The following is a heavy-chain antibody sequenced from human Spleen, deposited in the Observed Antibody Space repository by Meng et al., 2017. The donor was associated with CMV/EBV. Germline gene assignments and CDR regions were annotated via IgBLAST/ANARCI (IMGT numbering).Heavy chain of an antibody. Sequence: GSLRLSCTVSGGSISSYYWSWIRQPPGKGLEWIGYIYYSGSTNYNPSLKSRVTISVDTSKNQFSLKLSSVTAADTAVYYCARFATVTTTSLRGGYYYYYYGMDVWAKGPRSPSP. CDR1: GGSISSYY. CDR3: ARFATVTTTSLRGGYYYYYYGMDV. CDR2: IYYSGST. D-gene: IGHD4-11*01. V-gene: IGHV4-59*12. J-gene: IGHJ6*02.